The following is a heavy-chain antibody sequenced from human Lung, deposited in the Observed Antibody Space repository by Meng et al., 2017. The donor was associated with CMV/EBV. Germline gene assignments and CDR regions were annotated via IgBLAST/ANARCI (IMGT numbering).Heavy chain of an antibody. D-gene: IGHD3-10*01. CDR3: AKFPARRDTGF. Sequence: SETLSLXCSVSGASISSGTRYWGWIRQPPGKGLEWIGSIYSGGQTFYSPFLRSRVTLAVDRTQYQFSLKMTSVTAADTAVYFCAKFPARRDTGFWGRGALVTVSS. J-gene: IGHJ4*02. CDR2: IYSGGQT. CDR1: GASISSGTRY. V-gene: IGHV4-39*01.